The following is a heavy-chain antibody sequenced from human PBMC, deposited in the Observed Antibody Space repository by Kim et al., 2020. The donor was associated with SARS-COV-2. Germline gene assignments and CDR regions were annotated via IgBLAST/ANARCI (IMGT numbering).Heavy chain of an antibody. J-gene: IGHJ5*02. CDR3: ARGVGYVDWASQGPWFDP. D-gene: IGHD3-9*01. Sequence: KSRVTISIDTSKNQFSLKLSSVTAADTAVYYCARGVGYVDWASQGPWFDPWGQGTLVTVSS. V-gene: IGHV4-31*02.